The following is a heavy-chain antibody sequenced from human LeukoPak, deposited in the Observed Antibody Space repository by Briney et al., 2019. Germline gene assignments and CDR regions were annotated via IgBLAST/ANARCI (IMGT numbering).Heavy chain of an antibody. CDR2: ISACNGNT. J-gene: IGHJ4*02. CDR1: GYTFTSYG. V-gene: IGHV1-18*01. D-gene: IGHD3-3*01. Sequence: ASVKVSCKASGYTFTSYGISWVRQAPGQGLEWMGWISACNGNTNYAQKLQGRVTMTTDTSTSTAYMELRSLRSDDTAVYYCARFYPVYDRAPTDFWSGYYLGLGYWGQGTLVTVSS. CDR3: ARFYPVYDRAPTDFWSGYYLGLGY.